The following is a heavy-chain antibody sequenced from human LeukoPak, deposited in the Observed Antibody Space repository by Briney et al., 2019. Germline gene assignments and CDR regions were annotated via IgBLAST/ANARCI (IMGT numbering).Heavy chain of an antibody. V-gene: IGHV3-20*04. CDR2: INWNGDST. D-gene: IGHD6-6*01. J-gene: IGHJ4*02. CDR1: GFTFDDYG. CDR3: ARSLSREYSSSPDFDY. Sequence: PGGSLRLSXAASGFTFDDYGMSWVRQAPGKGLEWVSGINWNGDSTNYADSVKGRFTVSRDNAKNSLYLQMNSLRVEDTALYYCARSLSREYSSSPDFDYWGQGTLVTVSS.